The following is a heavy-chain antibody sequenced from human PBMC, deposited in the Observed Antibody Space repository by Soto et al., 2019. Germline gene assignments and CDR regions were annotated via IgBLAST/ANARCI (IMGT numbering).Heavy chain of an antibody. CDR1: GFTFISYG. D-gene: IGHD1-26*01. Sequence: GESLRLSCPASGFTFISYGIRWVRQAPGKGLEWVAVISYDGSNKYYADSVKGRFTIARDNSKNAKYRQKNSMRAENTGVYYFAKGMASVAGATRVHGFDIWGQGTMVNVSS. J-gene: IGHJ3*02. CDR2: ISYDGSNK. V-gene: IGHV3-30*18. CDR3: AKGMASVAGATRVHGFDI.